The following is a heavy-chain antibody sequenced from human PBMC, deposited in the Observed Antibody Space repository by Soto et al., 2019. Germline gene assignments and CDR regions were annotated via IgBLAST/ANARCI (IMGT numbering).Heavy chain of an antibody. CDR2: MNPNSGNT. V-gene: IGHV1-8*01. CDR1: GYTFTSYD. J-gene: IGHJ3*02. CDR3: ARVMITFGGVIANAFDI. Sequence: WASVKVSCKASGYTFTSYDINWVRQATGQGLEWMGWMNPNSGNTGYAQKFQGRVTMTRNTSISTAYMELSSLRSEDTAVYYCARVMITFGGVIANAFDIWGQGTMVTVSS. D-gene: IGHD3-16*02.